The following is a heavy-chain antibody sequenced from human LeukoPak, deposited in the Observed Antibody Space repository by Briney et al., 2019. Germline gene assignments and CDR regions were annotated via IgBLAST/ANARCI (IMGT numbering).Heavy chain of an antibody. CDR2: ISNSDSTI. CDR3: ARDSYYGSVDY. V-gene: IGHV3-11*01. Sequence: PGGSLRLSCTASGFTFTNYYMSWIRQAPGKGLEWVSYISNSDSTIYYADSVKGRFTISRDNAKNSLYLQMNSLRAEDTAVYYCARDSYYGSVDYWGQGTLVTVSS. CDR1: GFTFTNYY. D-gene: IGHD3-10*01. J-gene: IGHJ4*02.